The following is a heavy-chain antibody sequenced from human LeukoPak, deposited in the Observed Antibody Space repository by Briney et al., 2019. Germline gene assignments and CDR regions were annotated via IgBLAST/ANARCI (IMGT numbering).Heavy chain of an antibody. CDR1: GYTFTSYG. CDR2: ISAYNGNT. J-gene: IGHJ4*02. CDR3: ARDERDFDWSIIDY. Sequence: ASVNVSCKASGYTFTSYGISWVRQAPGQGLEWMGWISAYNGNTNYAQKLQGRVTMTTDTSTSTAYMELRSLRSDDTAVYYCARDERDFDWSIIDYWGQGTLVTVSS. V-gene: IGHV1-18*01. D-gene: IGHD3-9*01.